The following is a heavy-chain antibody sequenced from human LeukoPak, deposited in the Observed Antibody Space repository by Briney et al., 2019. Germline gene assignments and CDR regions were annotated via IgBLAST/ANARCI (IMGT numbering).Heavy chain of an antibody. CDR2: VSYDATKT. CDR1: GFTFTNYA. D-gene: IGHD6-19*01. J-gene: IGHJ4*02. Sequence: GGSLRLSCTASGFTFTNYAINWVRQGPGKGLEWVALVSYDATKTFYADSVKGRLTISRDNSKNTVYLQMDGLRVDDTAVYYCARDSHATGWGHFDYWGLGTLVTVSS. V-gene: IGHV3-30*04. CDR3: ARDSHATGWGHFDY.